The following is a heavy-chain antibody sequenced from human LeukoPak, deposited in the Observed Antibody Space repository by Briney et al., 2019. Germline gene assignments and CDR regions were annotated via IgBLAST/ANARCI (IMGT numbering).Heavy chain of an antibody. Sequence: SETLSLTCTVSGDSISSYSWSWVRQPPGRGLAWIGYIYYSGSTTYNPSLKSRVTISLDTSKNQFSLKLTSVTAADTAVYYCARHGTSYWFGESELDYWGQGTLVTVSS. CDR1: GDSISSYS. D-gene: IGHD3-10*01. V-gene: IGHV4-59*08. CDR3: ARHGTSYWFGESELDY. J-gene: IGHJ4*02. CDR2: IYYSGST.